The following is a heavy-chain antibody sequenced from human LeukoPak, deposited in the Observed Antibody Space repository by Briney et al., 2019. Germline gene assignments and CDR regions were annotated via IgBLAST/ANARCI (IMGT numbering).Heavy chain of an antibody. CDR2: IYSGGST. D-gene: IGHD5-24*01. V-gene: IGHV3-53*01. Sequence: GGSLRLSCAASGFTVSSYYMSWVRQAPGKGLEWVSVIYSGGSTYYADSVKGRFTISRDNSKNTLYLQMNSLRAEDTAVYYCARWRWLQGAVDYWGQGNLVTVSS. CDR1: GFTVSSYY. CDR3: ARWRWLQGAVDY. J-gene: IGHJ4*02.